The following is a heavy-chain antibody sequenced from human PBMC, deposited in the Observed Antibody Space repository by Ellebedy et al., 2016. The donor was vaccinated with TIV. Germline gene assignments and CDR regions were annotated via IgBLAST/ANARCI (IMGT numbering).Heavy chain of an antibody. D-gene: IGHD5-24*01. CDR1: GFVFSDYA. CDR3: AKSRDGHYHGLF. J-gene: IGHJ4*02. CDR2: VTDSDDKS. V-gene: IGHV3-23*01. Sequence: GESLKISCAASGFVFSDYALSWVRQAPGKGLEWVSTVTDSDDKSFYGDSVKGRFTISRDNSKNTLYLQMNSLGAEDTAVYYCAKSRDGHYHGLFWGQGTLVTVSS.